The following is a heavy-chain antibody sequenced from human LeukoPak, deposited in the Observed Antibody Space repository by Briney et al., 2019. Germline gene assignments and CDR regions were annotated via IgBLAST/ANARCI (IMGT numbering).Heavy chain of an antibody. D-gene: IGHD6-13*01. CDR3: ARPQQLGRDAFDI. Sequence: SETLSLTCTVSGGSISSYYWSWIRQPPGKGLEWIGYIYYSGSTNYNPSLKSRVTISVDTSKNQFSLKLSSVTAADTAVYYCARPQQLGRDAFDIWGQGTMVTVSS. V-gene: IGHV4-59*08. CDR2: IYYSGST. J-gene: IGHJ3*02. CDR1: GGSISSYY.